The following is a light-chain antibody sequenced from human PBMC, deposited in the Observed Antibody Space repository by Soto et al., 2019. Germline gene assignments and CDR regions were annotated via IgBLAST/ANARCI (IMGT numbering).Light chain of an antibody. CDR3: LLHYSGASLWV. CDR2: ATS. V-gene: IGLV7-43*01. Sequence: QTVVTQESSLTVSPGGTVTLTCASSTGAVTSGYYPNWFQQKPGQAPRALIYATSNKYSWTPARFSGSLLGGKAALTLSGAQPEDEADYYCLLHYSGASLWVFGGGTMLTVL. CDR1: TGAVTSGYY. J-gene: IGLJ3*02.